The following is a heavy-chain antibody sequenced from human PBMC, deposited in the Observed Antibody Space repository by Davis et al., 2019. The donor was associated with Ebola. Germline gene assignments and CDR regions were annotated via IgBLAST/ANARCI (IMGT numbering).Heavy chain of an antibody. CDR2: ISSSSSYI. D-gene: IGHD5-18*01. V-gene: IGHV3-21*01. CDR1: GFTFSSYE. CDR3: APETDGYSYGYSGY. J-gene: IGHJ4*02. Sequence: GESLKISCAASGFTFSSYEMNWVRQAPGKGLEWVSSISSSSSYIYYADSVKGRFTISRDNAKNSLYLQMNSLRAEDTAVYYCAPETDGYSYGYSGYWGQGTLVTVSS.